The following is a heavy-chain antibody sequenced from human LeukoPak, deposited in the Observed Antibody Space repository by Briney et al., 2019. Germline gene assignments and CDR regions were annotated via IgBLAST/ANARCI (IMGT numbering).Heavy chain of an antibody. CDR1: GFSLSTSGVG. Sequence: ESGPTLVKPTETLTLTCTLAGFSLSTSGVGVGWIRQPPGKALEWLALIYWNDVTYYNPSLKSRLTITKDTSKNQVVLKMTNMDPVDTATYYCAHRVTGGTYRLDYWGQGTLVTVSS. CDR3: AHRVTGGTYRLDY. J-gene: IGHJ4*02. D-gene: IGHD1-26*01. V-gene: IGHV2-5*01. CDR2: IYWNDVT.